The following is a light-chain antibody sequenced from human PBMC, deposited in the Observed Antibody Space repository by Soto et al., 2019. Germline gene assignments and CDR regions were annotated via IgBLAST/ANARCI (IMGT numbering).Light chain of an antibody. CDR1: SSDIGGYNS. V-gene: IGLV2-14*01. CDR2: DVT. Sequence: QSALTQPASVSGSPGQSITISCTGTSSDIGGYNSVSWYQQHPGKVPKLLIYDVTNRPSGISNRFSGSKSGNTASLTISGLQAEDEADYYCRSYGSSNTVVFGGGTKLTVL. CDR3: RSYGSSNTVV. J-gene: IGLJ3*02.